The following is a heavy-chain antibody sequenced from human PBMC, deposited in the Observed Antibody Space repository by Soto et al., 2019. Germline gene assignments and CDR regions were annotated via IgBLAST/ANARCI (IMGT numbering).Heavy chain of an antibody. Sequence: GGSLRLSCAASGFTFSSYGMHWVRQAPGKGLEWVAVIWYDGSNKYYADSVKGRFTISRDNSKNTLYLQMNSLRAEDTAVYYCARDPEYSSGWYVYYYYYGMDVWGQGTTVTVSS. D-gene: IGHD6-19*01. V-gene: IGHV3-33*01. CDR1: GFTFSSYG. CDR3: ARDPEYSSGWYVYYYYYGMDV. CDR2: IWYDGSNK. J-gene: IGHJ6*02.